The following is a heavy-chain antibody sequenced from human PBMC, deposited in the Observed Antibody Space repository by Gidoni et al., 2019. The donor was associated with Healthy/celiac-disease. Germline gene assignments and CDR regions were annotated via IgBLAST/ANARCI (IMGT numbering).Heavy chain of an antibody. CDR1: GFTFSSYW. CDR2: IKQDGSEK. CDR3: ARPPRSGPTNY. D-gene: IGHD3-10*01. J-gene: IGHJ4*02. V-gene: IGHV3-7*01. Sequence: VQLVESGGGLVQPGGSLRLSCAASGFTFSSYWMSWVRQAPGKGLEWVANIKQDGSEKYYVDSVKGRFTSSRDNAKNSLYLQMNSLRAEDTAVYYCARPPRSGPTNYWGQGTLVTVSS.